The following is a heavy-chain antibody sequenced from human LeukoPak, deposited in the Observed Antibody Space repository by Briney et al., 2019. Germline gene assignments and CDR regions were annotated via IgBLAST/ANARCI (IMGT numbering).Heavy chain of an antibody. V-gene: IGHV3-21*01. CDR3: AVIISDAFDI. Sequence: GGPLRLSCAASGFTFSSYSMNWVRQAPGKGLEWVSSISSSSSYIYYADSVKGRFTISRDNAKNSLYLQMNSLRAEDTAVYYCAVIISDAFDIWGQGTMVTVSS. J-gene: IGHJ3*02. D-gene: IGHD3-10*01. CDR2: ISSSSSYI. CDR1: GFTFSSYS.